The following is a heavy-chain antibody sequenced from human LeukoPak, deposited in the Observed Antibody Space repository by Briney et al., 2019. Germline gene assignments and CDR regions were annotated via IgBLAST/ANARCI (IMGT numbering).Heavy chain of an antibody. CDR3: AREIYDSYDY. D-gene: IGHD3-10*01. J-gene: IGHJ4*02. CDR2: INSGGGT. Sequence: GGSLRLSCAASGFTISGFYMTWVRQAPGKGLEWVSVINSGGGTYYADSVRGRFTISRDNSKDTLSLQMNSLRAEDTAVYYCAREIYDSYDYWGQGTLVTVSS. V-gene: IGHV3-66*01. CDR1: GFTISGFY.